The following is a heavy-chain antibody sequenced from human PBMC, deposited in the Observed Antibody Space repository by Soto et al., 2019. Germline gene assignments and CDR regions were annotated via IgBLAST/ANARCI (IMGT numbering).Heavy chain of an antibody. Sequence: QVQLQESGPGLVKPSETLSLTCTVSGGSISNHYWNWIRQTPGKGLEWIVYIDYSGSTNYNPSLKGRVTIPLDTSKNHFPLRVTSVTAASTAVYSGARRSRDDYGGYLGDSSYDSWGQGPLVTVSS. CDR3: ARRSRDDYGGYLGDSSYDS. J-gene: IGHJ4*02. D-gene: IGHD4-17*01. CDR2: IDYSGST. V-gene: IGHV4-59*11. CDR1: GGSISNHY.